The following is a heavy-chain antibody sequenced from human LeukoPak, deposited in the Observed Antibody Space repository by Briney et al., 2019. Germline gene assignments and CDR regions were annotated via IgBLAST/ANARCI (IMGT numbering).Heavy chain of an antibody. CDR3: AKDLAPVYYYGSGSPNWFDP. J-gene: IGHJ5*02. Sequence: AGSLRLSCAASGFTFSSYGMHWVRQAPGKGLEWVAVISYDGSNKYYADSVKGRFTISRDNSKNTLYLQMNSLRAEDTAVYYCAKDLAPVYYYGSGSPNWFDPWGQGTLVTVSS. CDR2: ISYDGSNK. CDR1: GFTFSSYG. V-gene: IGHV3-30*18. D-gene: IGHD3-10*01.